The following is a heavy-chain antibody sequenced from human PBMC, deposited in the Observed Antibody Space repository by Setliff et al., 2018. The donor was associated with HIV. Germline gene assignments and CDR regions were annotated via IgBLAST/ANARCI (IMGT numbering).Heavy chain of an antibody. CDR2: IYYSGST. CDR1: GGSISSYY. Sequence: SETLSLTCTVSGGSISSYYWSWIRQPQGKGLEWIGYIYYSGSTNYNPSLKSRVTISVDTSKNHFSLKLSSVTAADTAVYYCARSHIGIAARWSGWFDPWGQGTLVTVSS. CDR3: ARSHIGIAARWSGWFDP. D-gene: IGHD6-6*01. J-gene: IGHJ5*02. V-gene: IGHV4-59*01.